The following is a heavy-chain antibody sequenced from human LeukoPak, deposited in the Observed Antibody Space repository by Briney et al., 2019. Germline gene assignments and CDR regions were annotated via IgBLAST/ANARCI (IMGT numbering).Heavy chain of an antibody. D-gene: IGHD3-16*01. V-gene: IGHV3-30*02. J-gene: IGHJ4*02. Sequence: GGSLRLSCVASGFTRSRYAMHWVRQAPGKGLEWVAFLQSDGNNRYYADSVKGRFTISRDNSKNTLFLQMSSLRAEDTAVYYCAKNWATYYFDYWGQGTLVTVSS. CDR2: LQSDGNNR. CDR3: AKNWATYYFDY. CDR1: GFTRSRYA.